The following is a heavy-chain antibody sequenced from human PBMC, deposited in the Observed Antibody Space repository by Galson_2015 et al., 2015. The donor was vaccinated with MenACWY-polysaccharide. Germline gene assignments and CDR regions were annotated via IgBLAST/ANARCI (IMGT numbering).Heavy chain of an antibody. J-gene: IGHJ4*02. CDR3: AHRRGDSSTWYITSLDY. CDR2: IYWAGDK. D-gene: IGHD6-13*01. V-gene: IGHV2-5*02. Sequence: PALVKPTQTLTLTCTFSGFSLSTSGVGVGWMRQPPGKALEWLALIYWAGDKRYSPSLKSRLTITKDTSKNQVVLTMTSMDPVDTATYYCAHRRGDSSTWYITSLDYGGQGTLVTVSS. CDR1: GFSLSTSGVG.